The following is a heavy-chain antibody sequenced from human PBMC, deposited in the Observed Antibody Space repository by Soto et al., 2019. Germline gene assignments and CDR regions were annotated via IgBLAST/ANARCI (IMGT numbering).Heavy chain of an antibody. CDR2: ISYDGSNK. D-gene: IGHD4-17*01. CDR1: GFTFISYA. V-gene: IGHV3-30-3*01. J-gene: IGHJ4*02. CDR3: ATDQVKGTMTIL. Sequence: PGGSLRLSCAASGFTFISYAMHWVRQAPGKGLEWVAVISYDGSNKYYADSVKGRFTISRDNSKNTMYLQMNSLSAEDTAVCHCATDQVKGTMTILWGQGTLVTVSS.